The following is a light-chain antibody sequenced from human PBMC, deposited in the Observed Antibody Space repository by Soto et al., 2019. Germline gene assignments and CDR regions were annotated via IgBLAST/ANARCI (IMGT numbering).Light chain of an antibody. Sequence: QSALTQPPSASGSPGQSVTISCTGTSSDVGGYNYVSWYQQHPGKAPKLMIYEVNKRPSGVPDRFSGSKSGNTASLTVSGLQAEDEADYYCSSQAGSTRVVFGGGTKLTVL. CDR1: SSDVGGYNY. V-gene: IGLV2-8*01. CDR3: SSQAGSTRVV. J-gene: IGLJ2*01. CDR2: EVN.